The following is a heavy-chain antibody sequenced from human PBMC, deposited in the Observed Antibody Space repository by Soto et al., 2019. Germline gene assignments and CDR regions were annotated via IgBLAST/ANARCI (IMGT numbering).Heavy chain of an antibody. D-gene: IGHD3-10*01. CDR3: TGLWFGEIYNY. J-gene: IGHJ4*01. CDR1: GFSFKNAW. V-gene: IGHV3-15*07. CDR2: IKNKNDGGTT. Sequence: EVELVESGGGLVKPGGSLTLSCAASGFSFKNAWMNWVRQAPGKGLEWVGRIKNKNDGGTTDYAAFVKGRSTISRDASENTLYLHMNGLKTEDTGVYFCTGLWFGEIYNYWGQGSLVTVSS.